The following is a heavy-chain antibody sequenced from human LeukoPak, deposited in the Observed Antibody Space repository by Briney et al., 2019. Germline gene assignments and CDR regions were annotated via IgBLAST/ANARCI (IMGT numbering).Heavy chain of an antibody. V-gene: IGHV1-8*01. D-gene: IGHD6-19*01. J-gene: IGHJ6*03. CDR2: MNPNSGNT. CDR3: ARTLRIAVAGTVYYYYYMDV. CDR1: GYTFTSYD. Sequence: SVKVSCKASGYTFTSYDINWVRQATGQGLEWMGWMNPNSGNTGYAQKFQGRITMTRNTSISTAYMELSSLTSEDTAVYYCARTLRIAVAGTVYYYYYMDVWGKGTTVTVSS.